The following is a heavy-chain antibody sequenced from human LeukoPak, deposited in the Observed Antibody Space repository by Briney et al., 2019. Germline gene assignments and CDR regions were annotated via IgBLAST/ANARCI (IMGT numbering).Heavy chain of an antibody. CDR3: ARAGELFGSYYGMDV. CDR1: GFTFSSYG. D-gene: IGHD3-10*01. V-gene: IGHV3-33*01. Sequence: GSLRLSCAASGFTFSSYGMHWVRQAPGKGLEWVAVIWYDGSNKYYADSVKGRFTISRDNSKNTLYLQMNSLRAEDTAVYYCARAGELFGSYYGMDVWGQGTTVTVSS. J-gene: IGHJ6*02. CDR2: IWYDGSNK.